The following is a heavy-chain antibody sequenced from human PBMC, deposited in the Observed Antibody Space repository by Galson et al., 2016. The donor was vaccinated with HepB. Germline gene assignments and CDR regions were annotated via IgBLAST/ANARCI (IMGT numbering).Heavy chain of an antibody. Sequence: SVKVSCKASGYNFISYGFSWVRQAPGQGLEWLGWISAYNQNTNYAQQFQGRVTLTTDRTTTTAYMELRSLRSDDTAVYYCVRDGGRITIFAAVIIGNGMDVWGQGTTVTVSS. CDR2: ISAYNQNT. CDR3: VRDGGRITIFAAVIIGNGMDV. J-gene: IGHJ6*02. CDR1: GYNFISYG. D-gene: IGHD3-3*01. V-gene: IGHV1-18*01.